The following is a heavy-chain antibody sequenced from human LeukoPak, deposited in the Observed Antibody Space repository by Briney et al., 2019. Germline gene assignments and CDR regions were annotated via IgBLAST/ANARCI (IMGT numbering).Heavy chain of an antibody. V-gene: IGHV3-21*01. CDR1: EFTFSSYS. Sequence: GGSLRLSCAASEFTFSSYSMNWVRQAPGKGLEWVSSINNSSSSIYYGDSVKGRFTVSRDNAKSSVFLQLNSLRVEDAGVYYCARDWRYSSSSRYYFGMDVWGQGATVTVSS. J-gene: IGHJ6*02. D-gene: IGHD6-6*01. CDR2: INNSSSSI. CDR3: ARDWRYSSSSRYYFGMDV.